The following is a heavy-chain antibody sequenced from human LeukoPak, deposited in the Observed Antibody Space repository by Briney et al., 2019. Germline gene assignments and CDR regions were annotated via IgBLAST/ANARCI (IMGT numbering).Heavy chain of an antibody. CDR2: ISGSGGST. Sequence: PGGSLRLSCAASGFTFSSYAMSWVRQAPGKGLEWVSAISGSGGSTYYADSVKGRFTISRDNSKNTLYLQMNSLRAEDTAVYYCAKVGDYGDYPQDFDYWGQGTLVTVSS. CDR3: AKVGDYGDYPQDFDY. V-gene: IGHV3-23*01. D-gene: IGHD4-17*01. J-gene: IGHJ4*02. CDR1: GFTFSSYA.